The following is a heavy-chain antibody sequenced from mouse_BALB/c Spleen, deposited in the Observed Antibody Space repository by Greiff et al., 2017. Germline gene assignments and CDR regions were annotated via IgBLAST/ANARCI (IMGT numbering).Heavy chain of an antibody. V-gene: IGHV7-3*02. D-gene: IGHD1-1*01. J-gene: IGHJ2*01. CDR1: GFTFTDYY. Sequence: EVKVVASGGGLVQPGGSLRLSCATSGFTFTDYYMSWVRQTPGKELEWLGFIRNKANGYTTEYSAAVKGRFTISRDNSQSILYLQMNTLKAEDSATYYCARAPLYSYGSSPFDCWGQGTTLTVSS. CDR3: ARAPLYSYGSSPFDC. CDR2: IRNKANGYTT.